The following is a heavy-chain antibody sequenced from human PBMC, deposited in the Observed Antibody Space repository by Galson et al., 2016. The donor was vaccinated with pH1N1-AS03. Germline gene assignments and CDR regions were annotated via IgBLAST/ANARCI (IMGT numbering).Heavy chain of an antibody. D-gene: IGHD2-15*01. CDR1: GYNFMDYY. J-gene: IGHJ3*02. V-gene: IGHV1-18*04. Sequence: SVKVSCKASGYNFMDYYIQWVRQAPGQGLEWMGWISGYDDDTNYAQNVAGRVTMTTDKSTSTVYMELRSLRSDDTAVYYCARDRGFRPDTFDIWGQGTWVTVSS. CDR2: ISGYDDDT. CDR3: ARDRGFRPDTFDI.